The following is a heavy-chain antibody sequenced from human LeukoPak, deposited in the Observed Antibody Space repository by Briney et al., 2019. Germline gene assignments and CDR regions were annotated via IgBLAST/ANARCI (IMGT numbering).Heavy chain of an antibody. D-gene: IGHD6-6*01. CDR3: ARVPHSSSSPSDY. V-gene: IGHV1-2*02. J-gene: IGHJ4*02. Sequence: ASVKVSCKASGYTFTSYYMHWVRQAPGQGLEWMGWINPNSGGTNYAQKFQGRVTMTRDTSISTAYMELSRLRSDDTAVYYCARVPHSSSSPSDYWGQGTLVTVSS. CDR2: INPNSGGT. CDR1: GYTFTSYY.